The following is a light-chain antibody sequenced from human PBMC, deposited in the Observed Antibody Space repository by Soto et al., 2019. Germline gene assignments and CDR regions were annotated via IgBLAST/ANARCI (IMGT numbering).Light chain of an antibody. CDR1: QSISNN. V-gene: IGKV3-15*01. J-gene: IGKJ5*01. CDR3: QQYHDWPPIT. CDR2: GPS. Sequence: EIVMTQSPATLSVSPGERATLSCRASQSISNNLAWYQQKPGQAPRILIYGPSTRATGIPARFSGSGSGTEFTLTISSLQSEDFAVYYCQQYHDWPPITFGQGTRLEIK.